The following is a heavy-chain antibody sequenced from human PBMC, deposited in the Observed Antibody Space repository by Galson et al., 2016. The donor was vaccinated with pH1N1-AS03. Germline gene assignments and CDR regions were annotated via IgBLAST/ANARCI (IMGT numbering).Heavy chain of an antibody. V-gene: IGHV4-59*01. CDR1: GGSMSGYY. D-gene: IGHD6-19*01. J-gene: IGHJ4*02. CDR3: ARTGSNGWYYFDS. CDR2: VYYSGTP. Sequence: TLSLTCTVSGGSMSGYYWSWIRQSPERGLEWIGCVYYSGTPTYNPSLKSQVTISVDTSKNQFSLKLSSVTAADTAVYFCARTGSNGWYYFDSLGQGALVTVSS.